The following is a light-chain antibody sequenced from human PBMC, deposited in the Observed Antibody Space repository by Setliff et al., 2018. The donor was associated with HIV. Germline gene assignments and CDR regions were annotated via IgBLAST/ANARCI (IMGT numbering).Light chain of an antibody. CDR2: DVS. Sequence: QSVLTQPASVSGSPGQSITISCTGTSSDVGAYNYVSWYQQHPGKAPKLMIYDVSKRPSGVSNRFSGSNSGNTASLTISGLQAEDEADYYCSSYTSNNSGVFGTGTKVTVL. CDR3: SSYTSNNSGV. V-gene: IGLV2-14*01. CDR1: SSDVGAYNY. J-gene: IGLJ1*01.